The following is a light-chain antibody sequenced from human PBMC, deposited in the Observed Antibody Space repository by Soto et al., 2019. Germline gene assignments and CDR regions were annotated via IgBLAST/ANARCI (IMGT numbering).Light chain of an antibody. CDR3: QQRTNRPPIT. Sequence: EIVLTQSPPTLSLSPGERATLSCMVSQSVSSYLAWYQQRPGQAPRLLIFDTSNRATDIPARFSGSGSGTDFTLTISGLEPEDFAVYYCQQRTNRPPITFGQGTRLEIK. CDR2: DTS. CDR1: QSVSSY. J-gene: IGKJ5*01. V-gene: IGKV3-11*01.